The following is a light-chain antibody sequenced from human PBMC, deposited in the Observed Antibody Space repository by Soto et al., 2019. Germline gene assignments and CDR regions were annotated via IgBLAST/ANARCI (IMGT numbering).Light chain of an antibody. J-gene: IGLJ1*01. Sequence: QSVLTQPPSVSGAPGQRVTISCTGSSSNIGAGYDVHWYQQLPGTAPKLLIYGNSNRPSGVPDRFSGSKSGTSASLAITGLQAEDDAEYYSPSYDSNLRAIYVFRTSKKVPVL. V-gene: IGLV1-40*01. CDR2: GNS. CDR1: SSNIGAGYD. CDR3: PSYDSNLRAIYV.